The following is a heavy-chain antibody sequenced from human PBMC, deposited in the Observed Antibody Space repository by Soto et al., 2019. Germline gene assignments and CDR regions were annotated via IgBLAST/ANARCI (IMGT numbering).Heavy chain of an antibody. CDR1: RYIFTAYF. Sequence: QVQLVQSGAEVKKPGASVTVSCKAPRYIFTAYFMHWVRQAPGQGLEWMGWINPNNGATHYGLSFQGRVTMTRDTSISTADMELSSLRSDDTAVYYCASHDPGARFDPWGQGTLVIVSS. J-gene: IGHJ5*02. CDR3: ASHDPGARFDP. CDR2: INPNNGAT. V-gene: IGHV1-2*02. D-gene: IGHD1-1*01.